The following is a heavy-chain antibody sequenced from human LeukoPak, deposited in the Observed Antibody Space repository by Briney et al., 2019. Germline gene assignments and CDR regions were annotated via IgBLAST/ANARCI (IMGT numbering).Heavy chain of an antibody. Sequence: SETLSLTCAVYGGSFSGYYWSWIRQPPGKGLEWIGEINHSGSANYNPSLKSRVTISVDTSKNQFSLKLRSVTAADTAVYYCAQGYYNRPLDYWGQGTLVTVSS. J-gene: IGHJ4*02. CDR1: GGSFSGYY. CDR3: AQGYYNRPLDY. V-gene: IGHV4-34*01. CDR2: INHSGSA. D-gene: IGHD1-26*01.